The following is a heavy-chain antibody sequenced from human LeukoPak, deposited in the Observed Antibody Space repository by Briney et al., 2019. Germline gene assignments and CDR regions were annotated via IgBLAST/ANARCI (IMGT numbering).Heavy chain of an antibody. CDR2: IIPILGIA. J-gene: IGHJ4*02. D-gene: IGHD6-13*01. CDR3: ASPGYSSSWLVFDY. CDR1: GDTFSSYA. Sequence: SVKVSCKASGDTFSSYAISWVRQAPGQGLEWMGRIIPILGIANYTQKFQGRVTITADKSTSTAYMELSSLRSEDTAVYYCASPGYSSSWLVFDYWGQGTLVTVSS. V-gene: IGHV1-69*04.